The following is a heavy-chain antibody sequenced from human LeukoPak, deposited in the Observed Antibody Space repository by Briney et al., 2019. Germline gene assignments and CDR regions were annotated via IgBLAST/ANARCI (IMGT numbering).Heavy chain of an antibody. CDR1: GFTFSSYA. D-gene: IGHD1-1*01. CDR2: ISYDGSNK. Sequence: PGGSLRLSCAASGFTFSSYAMHWVRQAAGKGLEWVAVISYDGSNKYYADSVKGRFTISRDNSKNTLYLQMNSLRAEDTAVYYCAREGLQLRVQYSPELDYWGQGTLVTVSS. CDR3: AREGLQLRVQYSPELDY. J-gene: IGHJ4*02. V-gene: IGHV3-30-3*01.